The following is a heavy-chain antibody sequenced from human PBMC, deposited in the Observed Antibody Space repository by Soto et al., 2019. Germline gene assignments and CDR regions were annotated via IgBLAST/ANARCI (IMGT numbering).Heavy chain of an antibody. Sequence: EVQLLGSGGNLVQPGGSLRLSCAASGFTFSSYAMNWVRQAPGKGLEWLSLISGSGGSTNYADSVQGRFTISRDNSKNTLYLQMRSLSADDRAVYYCAKGPYGNQTYYSAYWGQGTLVTDSS. CDR2: ISGSGGST. J-gene: IGHJ4*02. CDR3: AKGPYGNQTYYSAY. CDR1: GFTFSSYA. V-gene: IGHV3-23*01. D-gene: IGHD4-4*01.